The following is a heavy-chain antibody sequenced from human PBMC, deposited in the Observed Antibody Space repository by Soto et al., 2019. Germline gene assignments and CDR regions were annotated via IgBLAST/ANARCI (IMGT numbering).Heavy chain of an antibody. V-gene: IGHV4-59*01. CDR3: ARGSYYDYFDY. CDR1: GGSISSYY. CDR2: IYYSGST. D-gene: IGHD1-26*01. Sequence: SETLSLTCTVSGGSISSYYWSWIRQPPGKGLEWIGYIYYSGSTNYNPSLKSRVTISVYTSKNQFSLKLSSVTAANTAVYYCARGSYYDYFDYWGQGTLVTVSS. J-gene: IGHJ4*02.